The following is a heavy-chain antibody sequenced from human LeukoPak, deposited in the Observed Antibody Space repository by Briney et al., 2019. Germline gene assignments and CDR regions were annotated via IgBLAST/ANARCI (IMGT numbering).Heavy chain of an antibody. CDR1: GFTSSSYS. V-gene: IGHV3-21*01. Sequence: GGSLRLSCAASGFTSSSYSMNWVRQPPGKGLEWVSSISTGSGFVHYADSVKGRFTISRDNAKNSLYLQVNSLRAEDTAVYYCAREGYCGGSSCHFDYWGQGTLLTVSS. D-gene: IGHD2-2*01. J-gene: IGHJ4*02. CDR3: AREGYCGGSSCHFDY. CDR2: ISTGSGFV.